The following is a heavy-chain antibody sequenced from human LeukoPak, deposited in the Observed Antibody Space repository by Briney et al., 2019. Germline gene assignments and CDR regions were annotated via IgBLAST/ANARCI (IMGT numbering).Heavy chain of an antibody. Sequence: ASVKVSCKASGYTFTGYYMHWVRQAPGQGLEWMGRINPNSGGTNYAQKFQGRVTMTRDTSISTAYMELSRLRSDDTAVYYCARGHQGYYYDSSGYLRHWGQGTLVTVSS. J-gene: IGHJ4*02. V-gene: IGHV1-2*06. D-gene: IGHD3-22*01. CDR3: ARGHQGYYYDSSGYLRH. CDR1: GYTFTGYY. CDR2: INPNSGGT.